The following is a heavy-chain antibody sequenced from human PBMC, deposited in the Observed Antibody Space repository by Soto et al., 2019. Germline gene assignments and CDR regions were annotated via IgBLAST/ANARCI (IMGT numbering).Heavy chain of an antibody. D-gene: IGHD5-12*01. CDR2: VYYRGST. CDR3: ARDARGNIVPMIGAFDI. J-gene: IGHJ3*02. CDR1: GGSFSHAY. V-gene: IGHV4-59*01. Sequence: QVQLQESGPGLVKPSETLSLICTISGGSFSHAYWSWIRQPPGKGLEWIGYVYYRGSTSYNPSLKSRVSISVDTSKNQFSLKLSSFTAADTAVYFCARDARGNIVPMIGAFDIWGQGTMVTASS.